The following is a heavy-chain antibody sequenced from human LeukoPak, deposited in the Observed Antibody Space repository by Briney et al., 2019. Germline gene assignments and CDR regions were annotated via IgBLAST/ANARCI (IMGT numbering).Heavy chain of an antibody. CDR1: GFTFTTYW. J-gene: IGHJ6*02. CDR2: ISYDGSNK. CDR3: AREGDGDYYDSSYYYYGMDV. V-gene: IGHV3-30-3*01. Sequence: GGSLRLSCAASGFTFTTYWMSWMRQAPGKGLEWVAVISYDGSNKYYADSVKGRFTISRDNSKSTLYLQMNSLRAEDTAVYYCAREGDGDYYDSSYYYYGMDVWGQGTTVTVSS. D-gene: IGHD3-22*01.